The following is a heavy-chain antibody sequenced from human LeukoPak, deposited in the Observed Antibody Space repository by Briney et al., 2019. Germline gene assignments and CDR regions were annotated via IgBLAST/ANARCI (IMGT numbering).Heavy chain of an antibody. J-gene: IGHJ4*02. V-gene: IGHV3-74*01. CDR3: AGKTSGAVPII. CDR2: INNDGSST. D-gene: IGHD3-10*01. Sequence: GGSLRLSCAASGFTFSSYWMHWVRQAPGKGLVWVSRINNDGSSTIYAVSVKGRFTISRDNAKTTLYLQMNSLRDEDTAVYYCAGKTSGAVPIIWGQGTLVTVSS. CDR1: GFTFSSYW.